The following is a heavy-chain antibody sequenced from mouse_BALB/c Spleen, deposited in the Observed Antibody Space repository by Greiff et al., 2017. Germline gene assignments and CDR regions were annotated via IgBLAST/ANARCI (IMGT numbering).Heavy chain of an antibody. Sequence: EVQLQESGPELVKPGASVKMSCKASGYTFTSYVMHWVKQKPGQGLEWIGYINPYNDGTKYNEKFKGKATLTSDKSSSTAYMELSSLTSEDSAVYYCASRRDSGAMDYWGQGTSVTVSS. V-gene: IGHV1-14*01. CDR1: GYTFTSYV. CDR3: ASRRDSGAMDY. J-gene: IGHJ4*01. CDR2: INPYNDGT. D-gene: IGHD3-3*01.